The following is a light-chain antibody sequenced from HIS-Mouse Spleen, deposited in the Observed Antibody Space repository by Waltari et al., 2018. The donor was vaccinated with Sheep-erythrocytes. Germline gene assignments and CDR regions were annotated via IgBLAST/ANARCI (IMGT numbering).Light chain of an antibody. Sequence: QSALTQPASVSGSPGQSITISCTGTSSDVGSYNLVSWYQQHPGKAPKPMIYEGSTRPSGFSNRFSGSKSGNTAALTISGLQAEDEADYYCCSYAGSSTPWVFGGGTKLTVL. CDR3: CSYAGSSTPWV. J-gene: IGLJ3*02. V-gene: IGLV2-23*01. CDR2: EGS. CDR1: SSDVGSYNL.